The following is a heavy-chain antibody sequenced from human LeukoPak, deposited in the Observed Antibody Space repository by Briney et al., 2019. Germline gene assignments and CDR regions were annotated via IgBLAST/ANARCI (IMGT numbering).Heavy chain of an antibody. Sequence: GGSLRLSCAASEFTFSSYNMNWVRQAPGKGLEWVSCISGSGKYIYYADSVKGRFTISRDNTKNSLYLQMNSLRAEDTAVYYCARVGIAYYYDSSGYYTDFWGQGTLVTVSS. J-gene: IGHJ4*02. V-gene: IGHV3-21*01. CDR2: ISGSGKYI. CDR1: EFTFSSYN. CDR3: ARVGIAYYYDSSGYYTDF. D-gene: IGHD3-22*01.